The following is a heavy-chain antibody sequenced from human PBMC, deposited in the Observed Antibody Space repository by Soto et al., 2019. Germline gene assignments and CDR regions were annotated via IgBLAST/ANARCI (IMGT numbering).Heavy chain of an antibody. J-gene: IGHJ4*02. CDR2: IKSKTDGGTT. V-gene: IGHV3-15*07. D-gene: IGHD2-15*01. CDR3: TTDPAVVVAATLYYFDY. CDR1: GFTFSNAW. Sequence: LRLSCAASGFTFSNAWMNWVRQAPGKGLEWVGRIKSKTDGGTTDYAAPVKGRFTISRDDSKNTLYLQMNSLKTEDTAVYYCTTDPAVVVAATLYYFDYWGQGTLVTVPS.